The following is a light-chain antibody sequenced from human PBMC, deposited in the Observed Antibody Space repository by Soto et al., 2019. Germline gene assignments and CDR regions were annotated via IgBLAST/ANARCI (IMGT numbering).Light chain of an antibody. CDR2: GAS. J-gene: IGKJ2*01. CDR1: QDIRKD. Sequence: AIEMTRSPSSLSASVGDRLTISCRASQDIRKDFAWYQQKHGKXPQXXIYGASTLQSGVASRFSASGSGTDLTITLSSLQPEDAPGYDGLQDYRYPFTFGQGTKVDIK. V-gene: IGKV1-6*01. CDR3: LQDYRYPFT.